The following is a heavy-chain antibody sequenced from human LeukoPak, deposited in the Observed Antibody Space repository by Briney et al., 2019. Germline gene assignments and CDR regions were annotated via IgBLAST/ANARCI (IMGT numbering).Heavy chain of an antibody. D-gene: IGHD3-22*01. CDR1: GFTFSSYA. CDR2: ISGSGGST. CDR3: AKTYYYDSSGYHDYYYYYGMDV. V-gene: IGHV3-23*01. J-gene: IGHJ6*02. Sequence: GGSLRLSCAASGFTFSSYAMSWVRQAPGKGLEWVSAISGSGGSTYYADSVKGRFTISRDNSKNTLYLQMNSLRAEDTAVYYCAKTYYYDSSGYHDYYYYYGMDVWGQGTTVTVSS.